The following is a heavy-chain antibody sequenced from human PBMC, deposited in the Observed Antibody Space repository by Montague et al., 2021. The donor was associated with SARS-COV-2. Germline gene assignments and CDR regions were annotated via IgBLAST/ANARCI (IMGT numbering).Heavy chain of an antibody. Sequence: SETLSLTCAGYVPSFIGYHWSRIRQPPGRRLECLGHVIHLGKTTYNPSLQSRLTMSVDTYKKQFSLRLSSVTAADTAVYFCAKGSHIYETRRLRTGWFDPWGQGTLVTASS. D-gene: IGHD7-27*01. CDR2: VIHLGKT. CDR3: AKGSHIYETRRLRTGWFDP. J-gene: IGHJ5*02. CDR1: VPSFIGYH. V-gene: IGHV4-34*01.